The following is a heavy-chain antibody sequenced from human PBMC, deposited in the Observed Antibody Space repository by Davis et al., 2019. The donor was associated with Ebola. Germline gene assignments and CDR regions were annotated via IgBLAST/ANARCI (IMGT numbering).Heavy chain of an antibody. J-gene: IGHJ6*02. CDR3: ARVILAGGYYYGMDV. V-gene: IGHV1-18*01. CDR1: GYTFTSYG. Sequence: ASVKVSCKASGYTFTSYGISWVRQAPGQGLEWMRWISAYNGNTNYAQKLQGRVTMTTDTSTSTAYMELRSLRSDDTAVYYCARVILAGGYYYGMDVWGQGTTVTVSS. D-gene: IGHD3-10*01. CDR2: ISAYNGNT.